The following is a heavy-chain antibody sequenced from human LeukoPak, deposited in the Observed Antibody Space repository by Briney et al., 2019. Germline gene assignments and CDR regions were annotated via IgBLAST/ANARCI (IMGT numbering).Heavy chain of an antibody. CDR2: ISSSGSTI. V-gene: IGHV3-48*04. Sequence: GGSLRLSCAASGFTFSNYGMAWVRQAPGKGLEWVSYISSSGSTIYYADSVKGRFTISRDNAKNSLYLQMNSLRAEDTAVYYCARGRDKGDYSGGYYFDYWGQGTLVTVSS. CDR1: GFTFSNYG. CDR3: ARGRDKGDYSGGYYFDY. J-gene: IGHJ4*02. D-gene: IGHD4-17*01.